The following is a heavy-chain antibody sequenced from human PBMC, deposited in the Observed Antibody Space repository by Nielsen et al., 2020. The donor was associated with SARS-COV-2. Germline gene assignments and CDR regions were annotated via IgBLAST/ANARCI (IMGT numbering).Heavy chain of an antibody. D-gene: IGHD4-17*01. J-gene: IGHJ3*02. V-gene: IGHV4-59*01. CDR2: INDSGNT. CDR1: GGSITRYY. Sequence: SETLSLTCTVSGGSITRYYWTWIRQSPGKGLEWIGYINDSGNTNYSPSLKSRVTISLDSSKNQFSLILSSVTAADTAVYYCARDYFGDYLDAFDIWGQGTTVTVSS. CDR3: ARDYFGDYLDAFDI.